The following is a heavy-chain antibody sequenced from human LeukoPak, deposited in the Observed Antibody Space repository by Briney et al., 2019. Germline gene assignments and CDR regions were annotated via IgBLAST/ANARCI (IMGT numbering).Heavy chain of an antibody. J-gene: IGHJ4*02. CDR3: ARSPFYYDSSGYYFDY. D-gene: IGHD3-22*01. V-gene: IGHV4-30-4*01. CDR2: IYYSGST. Sequence: PSQTLSLTCTVSGGSISSGDYYWSWIRQPPGKGLEWIGYIYYSGSTNYNPSLKSRVTISLDRSKNQFSLKLSSVTAADTAVYYCARSPFYYDSSGYYFDYWGQGTLVTVSS. CDR1: GGSISSGDYY.